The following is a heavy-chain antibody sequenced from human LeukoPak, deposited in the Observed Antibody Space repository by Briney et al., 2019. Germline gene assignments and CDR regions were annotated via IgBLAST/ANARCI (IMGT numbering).Heavy chain of an antibody. CDR1: GLSLNNYA. CDR3: ARDDTHSDTSGSFYDAFDI. Sequence: GGSLRLSCTASGLSLNNYAMSWVRRAPGKGLEWVANIRPDGSVIHYVDSVKGRFTISRDSAKNSLYLQMNSLRVEDTAVYYCARDDTHSDTSGSFYDAFDIWGQGTMVTVSS. V-gene: IGHV3-7*01. D-gene: IGHD3-22*01. CDR2: IRPDGSVI. J-gene: IGHJ3*02.